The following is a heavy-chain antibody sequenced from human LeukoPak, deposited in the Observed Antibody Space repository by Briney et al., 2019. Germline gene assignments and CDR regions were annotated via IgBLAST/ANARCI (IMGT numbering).Heavy chain of an antibody. CDR3: ASPMWDTAIHDY. V-gene: IGHV3-74*01. CDR2: INSDGSIT. CDR1: GFTFSSRW. Sequence: SGGSLRLSCAASGFTFSSRWMHWVRQAPGKGLVWVSRINSDGSITSYADSVKGRFTISRDNAKDTLYLQMNSLRAEDAAVYYCASPMWDTAIHDYWGQGTLVTVSS. D-gene: IGHD5-18*01. J-gene: IGHJ4*02.